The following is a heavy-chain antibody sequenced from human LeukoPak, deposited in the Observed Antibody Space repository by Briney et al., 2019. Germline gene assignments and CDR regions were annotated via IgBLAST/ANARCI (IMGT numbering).Heavy chain of an antibody. CDR2: IKSEADGRTT. D-gene: IGHD4-17*01. CDR3: TTDIDYVFAFDN. CDR1: GFTFSNVW. J-gene: IGHJ3*02. Sequence: GGSLRLSCAASGFTFSNVWMSWVRQAPGKGLEWVDRIKSEADGRTTDYAAPVKGRFTVSRDDSKNTLYLQMNSLKTEDTALYYCTTDIDYVFAFDNWGQGTMITVSS. V-gene: IGHV3-15*01.